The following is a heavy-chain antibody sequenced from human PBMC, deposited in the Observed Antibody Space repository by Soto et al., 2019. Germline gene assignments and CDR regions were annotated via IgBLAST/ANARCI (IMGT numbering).Heavy chain of an antibody. CDR1: GFTFSSFP. CDR3: ARDRGYSCFDY. V-gene: IGHV3-30-3*01. CDR2: ISSDGSNK. J-gene: IGHJ4*02. D-gene: IGHD5-18*01. Sequence: GGSLRLSCAASGFTFSSFPMHWVRQAPGRGLEWVALISSDGSNKYYADAVKGRFTISRDNSKNTLYLQMNSLRGEDTAVYFCARDRGYSCFDYWGLGTLVTVSS.